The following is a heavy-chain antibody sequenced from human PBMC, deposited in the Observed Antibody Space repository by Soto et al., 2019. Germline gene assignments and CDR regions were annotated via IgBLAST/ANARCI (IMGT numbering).Heavy chain of an antibody. CDR2: IWYDGSNK. J-gene: IGHJ5*02. Sequence: QPGGSLRLSCAASGFTFSSYGMHWVRQAPGKGLEWVAVIWYDGSNKYYADSVKGRFTISRDNSKNTLYLQMNSLRAEDTAVYYCARDRAAGGPGDWFDPWGQGTLVTVSS. D-gene: IGHD6-13*01. CDR3: ARDRAAGGPGDWFDP. V-gene: IGHV3-33*01. CDR1: GFTFSSYG.